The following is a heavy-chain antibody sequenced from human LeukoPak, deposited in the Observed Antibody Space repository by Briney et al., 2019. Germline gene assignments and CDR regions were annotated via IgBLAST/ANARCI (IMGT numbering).Heavy chain of an antibody. J-gene: IGHJ4*02. CDR1: GYTFTSNY. CDR2: IYPRDGST. V-gene: IGHV1-46*01. Sequence: ASVKVSCKASGYTFTSNYIHWVRQAPGQGLEWMGMIYPRDGSTSYAQKFQGRVTITRDTSASTAYMELSSLRSEDTAVYYCARGPYDFWSGYYTHPSGYWGQGTLVTVSS. CDR3: ARGPYDFWSGYYTHPSGY. D-gene: IGHD3-3*01.